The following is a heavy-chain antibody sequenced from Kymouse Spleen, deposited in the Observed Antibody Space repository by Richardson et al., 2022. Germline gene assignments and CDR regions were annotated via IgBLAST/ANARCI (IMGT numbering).Heavy chain of an antibody. Sequence: QVQLQQWGAGLLKPSETLSLTCAVYGGSFSGYYWSWIRQPPGKGLEWIGEINHSGSTNYNPSLKSRVTISVDTSKNQFSLKLSSVTAADTAVYYCARAGIAVAGSYYYGMDVWGQGTTVTVSS. CDR1: GGSFSGYY. V-gene: IGHV4-34*01. J-gene: IGHJ6*02. D-gene: IGHD6-19*01. CDR3: ARAGIAVAGSYYYGMDV. CDR2: INHSGST.